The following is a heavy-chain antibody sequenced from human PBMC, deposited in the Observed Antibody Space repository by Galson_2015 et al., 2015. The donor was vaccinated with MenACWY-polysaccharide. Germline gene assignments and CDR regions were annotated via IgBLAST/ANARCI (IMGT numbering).Heavy chain of an antibody. CDR2: IWYDESDE. V-gene: IGHV3-33*01. Sequence: SLRLSCAASGFTFSNYGMHWVRQAPGKGLEWMAVIWYDESDEYYADSVKGRFTISRDNSKNALYLQMNSLRAEDTAVYYCARADRNDGGRALDIWGQGTMVTDSP. CDR1: GFTFSNYG. D-gene: IGHD1-1*01. CDR3: ARADRNDGGRALDI. J-gene: IGHJ3*02.